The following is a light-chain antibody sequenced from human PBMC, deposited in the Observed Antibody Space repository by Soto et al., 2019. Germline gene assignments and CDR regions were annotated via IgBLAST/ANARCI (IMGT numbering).Light chain of an antibody. CDR2: AAS. Sequence: DIQMTQSPSSLSASVGDRVTITCRASQSISSYLNWYQQKPGKAPKLLIYAASSLQSGVPSRFSGSGSGTDFTLTISSLQPEDFATYYCQQSSSPPLTFGVGTKVEIK. CDR1: QSISSY. V-gene: IGKV1-39*01. J-gene: IGKJ4*02. CDR3: QQSSSPPLT.